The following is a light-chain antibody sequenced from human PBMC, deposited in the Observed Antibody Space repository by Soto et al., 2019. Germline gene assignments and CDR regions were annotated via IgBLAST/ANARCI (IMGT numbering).Light chain of an antibody. CDR1: QSISSY. Sequence: DIQMTQSPSSLSASVGDRVTITCRASQSISSYLNWYQQKPGKAPKLLIYAASSLQSGVPSRFSGSGSGTDFTLTISSLQPEDFATYYCQQSYSTPPETFGQGPKVEIK. J-gene: IGKJ1*01. CDR2: AAS. CDR3: QQSYSTPPET. V-gene: IGKV1-39*01.